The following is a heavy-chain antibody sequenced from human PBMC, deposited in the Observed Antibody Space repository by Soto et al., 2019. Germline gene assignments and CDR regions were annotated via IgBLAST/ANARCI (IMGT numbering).Heavy chain of an antibody. J-gene: IGHJ4*02. Sequence: SGPTLVNPTQTLTLTCTFSGFSVTTSGVGVAWIRQPPGKALEWLAFIFWNDDKRYRQSLESRLTITKDSSKNQVVLTVTDVDPVDTATYYCANSVYDSSGYYYFDYWGQGILVTVPQ. CDR2: IFWNDDK. CDR3: ANSVYDSSGYYYFDY. V-gene: IGHV2-5*01. D-gene: IGHD3-22*01. CDR1: GFSVTTSGVG.